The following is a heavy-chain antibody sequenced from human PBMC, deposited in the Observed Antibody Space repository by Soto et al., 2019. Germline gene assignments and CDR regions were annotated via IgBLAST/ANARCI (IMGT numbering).Heavy chain of an antibody. J-gene: IGHJ4*02. CDR3: AIDRYGRSRLDS. CDR1: GLTFSDYT. Sequence: PGGTLRLSCAASGLTFSDYTMNWVRQAPGEGLEWVSSISRSGIYLYNVDSVKGRFTISRDNAENSLYLQLNSLRAEDTAVYYCAIDRYGRSRLDSWGQGTLVSVSS. CDR2: ISRSGIYL. V-gene: IGHV3-21*01. D-gene: IGHD4-17*01.